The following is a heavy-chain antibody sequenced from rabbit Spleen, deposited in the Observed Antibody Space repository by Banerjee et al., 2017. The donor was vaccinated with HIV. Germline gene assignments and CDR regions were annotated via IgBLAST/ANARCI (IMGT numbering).Heavy chain of an antibody. V-gene: IGHV1S45*01. CDR3: ARYNAAYAFAIDF. CDR2: IYAGSSGTT. J-gene: IGHJ6*01. Sequence: QEQLEESGGDLVKPEGSLTLTCTASGFSFSRSYWLCWVRQAPGKGLEWIACIYAGSSGTTYYASWAKGRFTISISSSTTVTLQMTSLTAADTATYFCARYNAAYAFAIDFWGQGTLVTVS. CDR1: GFSFSRSYW. D-gene: IGHD6-1*01.